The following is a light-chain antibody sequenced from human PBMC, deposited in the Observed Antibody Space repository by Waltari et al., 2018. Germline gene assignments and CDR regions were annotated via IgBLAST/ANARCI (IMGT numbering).Light chain of an antibody. CDR2: EVS. CDR3: SSFAGTNNFVV. Sequence: QSALTQPPSASGSPGPSVTISCTGTSSDVGGYNYVSWYQQHPGKAPKLMIYEVSPRPSGVPDRFSGSKSGDTASLTVSGLQAEDEADYYCSSFAGTNNFVVFGGGTKLTV. J-gene: IGLJ2*01. V-gene: IGLV2-8*01. CDR1: SSDVGGYNY.